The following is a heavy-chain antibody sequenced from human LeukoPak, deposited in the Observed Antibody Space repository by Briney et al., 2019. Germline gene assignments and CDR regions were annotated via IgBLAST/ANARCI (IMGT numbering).Heavy chain of an antibody. D-gene: IGHD5-12*01. CDR3: ATVGDRYSGRRGHIDY. CDR2: FDREDGQT. CDR1: GSTLTQLA. J-gene: IGHJ4*02. Sequence: ASGRVSGNAAGSTLTQLAVNWVRQAPGKGRKGRGGFDREDGQTIYAQKLQGRAPMTADTSTDPAYMELSSLRSEATAVSYCATVGDRYSGRRGHIDYWGQGTLVTVSS. V-gene: IGHV1-24*01.